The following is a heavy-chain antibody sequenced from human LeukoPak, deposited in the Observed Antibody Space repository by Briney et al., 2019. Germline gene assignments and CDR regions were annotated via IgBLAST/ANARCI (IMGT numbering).Heavy chain of an antibody. J-gene: IGHJ4*02. CDR2: IYYSGST. CDR1: GGSISRYY. V-gene: IGHV4-59*01. CDR3: ARARDGYNLGFDY. D-gene: IGHD5-24*01. Sequence: SETLSLTCTVSGGSISRYYWSWIRQPPRKGLEWIGYIYYSGSTNYNPSLKSRVTISVDTSKNQFSLKLSSVTAADTAVYYCARARDGYNLGFDYWGQGTLVTVSS.